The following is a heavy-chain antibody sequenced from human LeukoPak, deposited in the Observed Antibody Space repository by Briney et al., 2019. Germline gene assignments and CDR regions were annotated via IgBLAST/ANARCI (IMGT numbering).Heavy chain of an antibody. D-gene: IGHD3-16*01. V-gene: IGHV1-18*04. Sequence: GASVKVSCKASGYTFTSYGISWVRQAPGQGLEWMGWINTYNGNTNYAQNLQGRVTMTTDTSTSTAYMELRSLRSGDTAVYYCARFMLGISDYYYGMDVWGKGTTVTVSS. J-gene: IGHJ6*04. CDR2: INTYNGNT. CDR3: ARFMLGISDYYYGMDV. CDR1: GYTFTSYG.